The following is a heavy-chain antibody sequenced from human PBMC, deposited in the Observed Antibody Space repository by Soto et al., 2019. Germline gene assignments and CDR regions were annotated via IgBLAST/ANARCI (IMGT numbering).Heavy chain of an antibody. CDR2: IYSGGST. CDR1: GFTVSSNY. CDR3: VKEMGPCCDWSYYFDY. V-gene: IGHV3-53*05. Sequence: HPGGSLRLSCAASGFTVSSNYMSWVRQAPGKGLEWVSVIYSGGSTYYADSVKGRFTISRDNSKNTLYLQMSSLGVDDTAVYYCVKEMGPCCDWSYYFDYWGQGTLVIASS. J-gene: IGHJ4*02. D-gene: IGHD3-9*01.